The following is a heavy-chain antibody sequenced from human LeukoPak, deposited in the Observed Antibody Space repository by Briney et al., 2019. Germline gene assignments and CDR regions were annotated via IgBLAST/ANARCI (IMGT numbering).Heavy chain of an antibody. CDR3: ARDCGDFWSGYYGALCY. J-gene: IGHJ4*02. CDR1: GYTFTGYY. D-gene: IGHD3-3*01. Sequence: ASVKVSCKASGYTFTGYYIHWVRQATGQGLEWMGWMNPNSGNTGYAQKFQGRVTITRNTSISTAYMELSSLRSEDTAVYYCARDCGDFWSGYYGALCYWGQGTLVTVSS. V-gene: IGHV1-8*03. CDR2: MNPNSGNT.